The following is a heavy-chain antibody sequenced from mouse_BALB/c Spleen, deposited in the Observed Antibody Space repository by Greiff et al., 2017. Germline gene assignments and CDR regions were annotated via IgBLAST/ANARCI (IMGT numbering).Heavy chain of an antibody. D-gene: IGHD2-1*01. CDR3: ANGNSFAY. Sequence: QVQLQQPGAELVKPGASVKLSCKASGYTFTSYWMHWVKQRPGQGLEWIGEIDPSDSYTNYNQKFKGKATLTVDKSSSTAYMQLSSLTSEDSAVYYCANGNSFAYWGQGTLVTVSA. CDR2: IDPSDSYT. V-gene: IGHV1-69*02. CDR1: GYTFTSYW. J-gene: IGHJ3*01.